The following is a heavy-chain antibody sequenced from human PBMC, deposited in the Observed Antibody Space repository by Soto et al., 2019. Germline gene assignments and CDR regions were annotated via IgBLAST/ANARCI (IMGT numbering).Heavy chain of an antibody. D-gene: IGHD3-22*01. Sequence: GGSLRLSCTASGFTFGDYAMSWFRQAPGKGLEWVGFIRSKAYGGTTEYAASVKGRFTISRDDSKSIAYLQMNSLKTEDTAVYYCTRADYYDSSGYYLDAFDIWGQGTMVTVSS. V-gene: IGHV3-49*03. J-gene: IGHJ3*02. CDR2: IRSKAYGGTT. CDR1: GFTFGDYA. CDR3: TRADYYDSSGYYLDAFDI.